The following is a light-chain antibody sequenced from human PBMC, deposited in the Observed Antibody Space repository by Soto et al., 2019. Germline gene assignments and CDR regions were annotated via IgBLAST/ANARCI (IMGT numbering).Light chain of an antibody. V-gene: IGLV8-61*01. CDR2: STN. CDR3: VLYMGSGVWV. J-gene: IGLJ3*02. CDR1: SGSVSSSYY. Sequence: QTVVTQEPSFSVSPGGTVTLTCGLTSGSVSSSYYPTWYQQTPGQAPRTLISSTNTRSSGVPDRFSGSILGNKAALTITGAQADDESDYYCVLYMGSGVWVFGGGTKVTVL.